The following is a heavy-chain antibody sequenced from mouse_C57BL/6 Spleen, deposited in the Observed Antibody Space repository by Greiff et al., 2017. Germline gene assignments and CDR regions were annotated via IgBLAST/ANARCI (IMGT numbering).Heavy chain of an antibody. V-gene: IGHV1-74*01. J-gene: IGHJ4*01. CDR1: GYTFTSYW. CDR3: AIGGNTYYSNLYYYAVDY. Sequence: QVQLQQPGAELVKPGASVKVSCTASGYTFTSYWMHWVKQRPGQGLEWIGRIHPSDSDTKYNQKFKGKATLTVDKSSSTAYMQLSSLTSEDSAFYDCAIGGNTYYSNLYYYAVDYWGQGTSVTVSS. D-gene: IGHD2-5*01. CDR2: IHPSDSDT.